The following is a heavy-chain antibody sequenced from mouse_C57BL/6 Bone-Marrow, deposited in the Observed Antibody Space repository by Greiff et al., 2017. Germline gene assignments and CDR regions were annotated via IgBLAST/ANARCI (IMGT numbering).Heavy chain of an antibody. J-gene: IGHJ4*01. D-gene: IGHD1-1*01. CDR2: IRNKANGYTT. CDR3: ARPTTSEAMDY. CDR1: GFTFTDYY. Sequence: EVKVVESGGGLVQPGGSLSLSCAASGFTFTDYYMSWVRQPPGKALEWLGFIRNKANGYTTEYSASVKGRFTISRDNSQSILYLQMNALRAEDSATYYCARPTTSEAMDYWGQGTSVTVSS. V-gene: IGHV7-3*01.